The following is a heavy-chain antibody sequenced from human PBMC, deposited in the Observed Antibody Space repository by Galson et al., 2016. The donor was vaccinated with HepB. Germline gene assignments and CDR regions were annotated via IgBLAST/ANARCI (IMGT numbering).Heavy chain of an antibody. CDR2: IYNSGST. CDR1: GGSVSSGGHF. D-gene: IGHD6-19*01. CDR3: VRAHSGWYSDY. Sequence: TLSLTCTVCGGSVSSGGHFWSWIRQVPGKGLEWMGYIYNSGSTNYTPSLKSRLTISVDTSKNQFSLKLTSVTAADTAVYYCVRAHSGWYSDYWGQGALVTVSS. J-gene: IGHJ4*02. V-gene: IGHV4-31*03.